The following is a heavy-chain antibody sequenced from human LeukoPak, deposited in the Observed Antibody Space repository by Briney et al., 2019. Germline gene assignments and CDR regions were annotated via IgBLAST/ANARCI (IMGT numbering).Heavy chain of an antibody. D-gene: IGHD4-17*01. Sequence: GASVKVSCKASGYTFTIYYMHWVRQAPGQGLEWMGWINPNSGGTKYAQKFQGRVTMTRDTTISTAYMEVRRLRSDDTAVYYCARCPTGDYGDYSWVRSYYFDYWGQGTLVTVSS. CDR2: INPNSGGT. CDR3: ARCPTGDYGDYSWVRSYYFDY. V-gene: IGHV1-2*02. CDR1: GYTFTIYY. J-gene: IGHJ4*02.